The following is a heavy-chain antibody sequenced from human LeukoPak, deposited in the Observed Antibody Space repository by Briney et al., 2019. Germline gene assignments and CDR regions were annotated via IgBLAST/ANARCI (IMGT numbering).Heavy chain of an antibody. CDR2: IYYSGST. CDR3: ARDGDFGYAFDI. Sequence: PSETLFLTCTVSGGSISSYYWSWLRQPPGKGLEWIGYIYYSGSTNYNPSLKSRVTISVDTSKNQFSLKLSSVTAADTAVYYCARDGDFGYAFDIWGQGTMVTVSS. D-gene: IGHD2-21*02. J-gene: IGHJ3*02. V-gene: IGHV4-59*01. CDR1: GGSISSYY.